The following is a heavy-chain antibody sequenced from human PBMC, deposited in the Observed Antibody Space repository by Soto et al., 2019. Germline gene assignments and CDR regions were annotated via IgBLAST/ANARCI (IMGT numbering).Heavy chain of an antibody. D-gene: IGHD3-10*01. CDR1: GGSISSGGYY. CDR3: ARGYGSGSYIYYYYYMDV. CDR2: IYYSGST. J-gene: IGHJ6*03. Sequence: PSETLSLTCTVSGGSISSGGYYWSWIRQHPGKGLEWIGYIYYSGSTYYNPSLKSRVTISVDTSKNQFSLKLSSVTAADTAVYYCARGYGSGSYIYYYYYMDVWGKGTTVTVSS. V-gene: IGHV4-31*03.